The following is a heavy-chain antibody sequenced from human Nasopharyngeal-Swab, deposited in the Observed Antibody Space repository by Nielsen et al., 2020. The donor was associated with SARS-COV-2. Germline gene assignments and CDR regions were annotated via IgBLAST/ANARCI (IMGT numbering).Heavy chain of an antibody. V-gene: IGHV3-7*01. CDR1: GFTFSSLW. CDR3: ARDWSRAADV. CDR2: INPDGSEK. Sequence: GGSLRLSCAASGFTFSSLWMSWVRQVPGQGLEWVSDINPDGSEKFYLDSVKGRFTITRDNAKNSMSLQMNSLRVEDTAVYYCARDWSRAADVWGQGTMVTVSS. J-gene: IGHJ3*01. D-gene: IGHD2-15*01.